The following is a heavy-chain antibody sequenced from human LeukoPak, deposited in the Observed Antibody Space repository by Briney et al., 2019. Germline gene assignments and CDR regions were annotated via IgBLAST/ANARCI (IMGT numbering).Heavy chain of an antibody. D-gene: IGHD3-9*01. CDR2: IYYSGST. CDR1: GGSISSGDYY. V-gene: IGHV4-30-4*01. Sequence: SQTLSLTCTVSGGSISSGDYYWSWIRQPPGKGLEWIGYIYYSGSTNYNPSLKSRITMSVDTSKNQFSLKLSSVTAADTAVYYCARDNDMGFEYWGQGTLVTVSS. J-gene: IGHJ4*02. CDR3: ARDNDMGFEY.